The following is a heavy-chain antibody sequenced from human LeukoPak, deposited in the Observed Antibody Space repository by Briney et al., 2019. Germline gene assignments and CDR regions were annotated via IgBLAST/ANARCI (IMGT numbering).Heavy chain of an antibody. CDR2: IYYSGSA. CDR3: ARENYYNTSGVTDY. Sequence: PSETLSLTCTVSGGSISSSSYYWGWIRQPPGKGLEWIGSIYYSGSAYYNPSLTGRVTISIVTSKKQFPLKLSSVTAADTAVYYCARENYYNTSGVTDYWGQGALVTVSS. D-gene: IGHD3-22*01. J-gene: IGHJ4*02. CDR1: GGSISSSSYY. V-gene: IGHV4-39*06.